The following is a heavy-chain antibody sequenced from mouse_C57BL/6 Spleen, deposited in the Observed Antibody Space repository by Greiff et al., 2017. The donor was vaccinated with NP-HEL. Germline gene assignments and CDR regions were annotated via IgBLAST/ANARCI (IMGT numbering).Heavy chain of an antibody. Sequence: QVQLQQPGAELVMPGASVKLSCKASGYTFTSYWMHWVKQRPGQGLEWIREIDPSDSYTNYNQKFKGKSTLTVDKSSSTAYMQLSSLTSEDSAVYYCARGIYYYGSSLYYYAVDYWGQGTSVTVSS. D-gene: IGHD1-1*01. CDR2: IDPSDSYT. J-gene: IGHJ4*01. CDR3: ARGIYYYGSSLYYYAVDY. V-gene: IGHV1-69*01. CDR1: GYTFTSYW.